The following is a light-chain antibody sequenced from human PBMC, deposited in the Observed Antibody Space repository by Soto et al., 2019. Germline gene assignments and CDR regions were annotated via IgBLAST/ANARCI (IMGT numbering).Light chain of an antibody. CDR3: QQYGSSPIT. CDR1: QSVRDE. V-gene: IGKV3-15*01. J-gene: IGKJ5*01. Sequence: EILMTQSPATLSVSPGERATLSCRASQSVRDELGWYQQKPGQAPRLLIYGASTRATGIPARFSGSGSGTEFTLTISRLEPEDFAVYYCQQYGSSPITFGQGTRLEI. CDR2: GAS.